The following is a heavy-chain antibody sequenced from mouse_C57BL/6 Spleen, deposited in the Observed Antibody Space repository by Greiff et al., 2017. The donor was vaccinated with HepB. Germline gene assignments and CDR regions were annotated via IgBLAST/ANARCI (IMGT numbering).Heavy chain of an antibody. CDR3: ARDFGYDYDYFDY. CDR2: IYPRDGST. CDR1: GYTFTSYD. V-gene: IGHV1-85*01. Sequence: QVQLKESGPELVKPGASVKLSCKASGYTFTSYDINWVKQRPGQGLEWIGWIYPRDGSTKYNEKFKGKATLTVDTSSSTAYMELHSLTSEDSAVYFCARDFGYDYDYFDYWGQGTTLTVSS. J-gene: IGHJ2*01. D-gene: IGHD2-4*01.